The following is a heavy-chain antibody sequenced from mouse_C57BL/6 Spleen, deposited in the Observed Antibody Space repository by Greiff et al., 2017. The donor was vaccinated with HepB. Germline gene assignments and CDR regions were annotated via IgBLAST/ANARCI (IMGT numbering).Heavy chain of an antibody. D-gene: IGHD1-1*02. Sequence: EVQGVESGPELVKPGASVKMSCKASGYTFTDYNMHWVKQSHGKSLEWIGYINPNNGGTSYNQKFKGKATLTVNKSSSTAYMELRSLTSEDSAVYYCARGYGPGNYFDYWGQGTTLTVSS. J-gene: IGHJ2*01. CDR1: GYTFTDYN. CDR2: INPNNGGT. CDR3: ARGYGPGNYFDY. V-gene: IGHV1-22*01.